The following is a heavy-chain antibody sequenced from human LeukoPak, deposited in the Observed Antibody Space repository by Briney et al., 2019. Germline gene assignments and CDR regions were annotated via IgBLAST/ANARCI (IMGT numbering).Heavy chain of an antibody. CDR2: IGASGGGT. D-gene: IGHD6-13*01. J-gene: IGHJ4*02. CDR1: GFTFSSHA. V-gene: IGHV3-23*01. CDR3: ATHIAAAGTQGY. Sequence: GGSLRLSCAASGFTFSSHAMNWVRQAPGKRLEWVSGIGASGGGTGYADSVKGRFTISRDNSKNMLYLQMSSLRVEDTAVYYCATHIAAAGTQGYWGQGTLVTVSS.